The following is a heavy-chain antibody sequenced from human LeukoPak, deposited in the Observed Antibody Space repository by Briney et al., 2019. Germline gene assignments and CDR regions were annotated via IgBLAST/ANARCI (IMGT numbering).Heavy chain of an antibody. CDR2: IYHSGST. D-gene: IGHD3-10*01. CDR3: ASHTPLWFGDPIIDY. V-gene: IGHV4-30-2*01. J-gene: IGHJ4*02. Sequence: SQTLSLTCTVSGGSISSGGYYWSWIRQPPGKGLEWIGYIYHSGSTYYNPPLKSRVTISVDTSKNQFSLKLSSVTAADTAVYYCASHTPLWFGDPIIDYWGQGTLVTVSS. CDR1: GGSISSGGYY.